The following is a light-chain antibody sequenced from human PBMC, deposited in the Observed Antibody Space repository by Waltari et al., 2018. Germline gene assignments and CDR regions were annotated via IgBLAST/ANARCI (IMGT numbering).Light chain of an antibody. Sequence: DMQMTQSPSSLSPSVGDRVTITCRASQRISSYLDWSQQRPGEAPKLLIHGASILQSGVPSRFRRSGSGTDFTLTISSLQPDDFATSYCQQSYGIPYTFGGGTKVEIK. CDR3: QQSYGIPYT. CDR2: GAS. J-gene: IGKJ4*01. CDR1: QRISSY. V-gene: IGKV1-39*01.